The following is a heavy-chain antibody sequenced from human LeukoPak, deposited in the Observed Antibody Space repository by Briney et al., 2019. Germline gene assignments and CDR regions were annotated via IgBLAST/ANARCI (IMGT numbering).Heavy chain of an antibody. Sequence: GGSLRLSCAASGFTFSSYAMHWVRQAPGKRLEYVSAISSNGGSTYYANSVKGRFTISRDNSKNTLYLQMGSLRAEDMAVYYCAAGRGTTAFDYWGQGTLVTVSS. V-gene: IGHV3-64*01. CDR3: AAGRGTTAFDY. J-gene: IGHJ4*02. D-gene: IGHD1-1*01. CDR2: ISSNGGST. CDR1: GFTFSSYA.